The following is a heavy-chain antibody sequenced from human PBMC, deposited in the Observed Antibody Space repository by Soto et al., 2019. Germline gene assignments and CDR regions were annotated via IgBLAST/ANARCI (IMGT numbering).Heavy chain of an antibody. Sequence: QVQLVQSGAEVKKPGSSVKVSCKASGGTFSSYAISWVRQAPGQGLEWMGGIIPIFGTANYAQKFQGRVTITADESTSTAYMELSSLRSEDTDVYYCASPPRGRNYESSGYYYLTYWYFDLWGRGTLVTVSS. CDR1: GGTFSSYA. CDR3: ASPPRGRNYESSGYYYLTYWYFDL. D-gene: IGHD3-22*01. CDR2: IIPIFGTA. J-gene: IGHJ2*01. V-gene: IGHV1-69*01.